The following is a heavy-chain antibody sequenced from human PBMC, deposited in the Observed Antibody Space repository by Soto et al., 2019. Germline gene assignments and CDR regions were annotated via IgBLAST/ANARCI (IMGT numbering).Heavy chain of an antibody. CDR3: AKSRYSDSSGDFYDF. D-gene: IGHD3-22*01. CDR2: IGGRATSA. CDR1: GFTFSNYA. J-gene: IGHJ4*02. Sequence: EVQLLESGGGLVQPGGSLRLSCAASGFTFSNYAMSWVRQAPGKGLEWVSGIGGRATSAYYADSVKGRFAISRDNSYNTLLLQLNSLRAEDTAVYYCAKSRYSDSSGDFYDFWGQGTLVSVSS. V-gene: IGHV3-23*01.